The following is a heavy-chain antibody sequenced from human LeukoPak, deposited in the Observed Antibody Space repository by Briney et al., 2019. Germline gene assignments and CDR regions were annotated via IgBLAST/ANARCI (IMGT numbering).Heavy chain of an antibody. V-gene: IGHV4-39*07. D-gene: IGHD3-3*01. Sequence: SETLSLTCTVSGGSISSSSYYWGWIRQPPGKGLEWIGNIYYSGSTYYNPSLKSRVTISVDTSKSQFSLKLSSVTAADTAVYYCARALTVLRFLEWLPPGGYYYMDVWGKGTTVTVSS. CDR2: IYYSGST. CDR1: GGSISSSSYY. CDR3: ARALTVLRFLEWLPPGGYYYMDV. J-gene: IGHJ6*03.